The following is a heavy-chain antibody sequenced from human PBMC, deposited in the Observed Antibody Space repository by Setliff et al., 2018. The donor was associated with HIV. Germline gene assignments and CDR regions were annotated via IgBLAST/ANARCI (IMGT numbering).Heavy chain of an antibody. J-gene: IGHJ4*01. CDR1: GFSFRTYN. V-gene: IGHV3-21*01. CDR2: IISDGRYI. D-gene: IGHD3-22*01. CDR3: ARDRASSGYYSQFDY. Sequence: PGGSLSLSCAASGFSFRTYNMNWVRQAPGKGLEWVSSIISDGRYIYYADSVKGRFTISRDDAKSSLYLQMYSLRAEDTAVYYCARDRASSGYYSQFDYWGQGEMVTVSS.